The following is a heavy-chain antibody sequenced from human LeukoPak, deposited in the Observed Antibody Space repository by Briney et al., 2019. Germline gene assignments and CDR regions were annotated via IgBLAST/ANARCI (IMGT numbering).Heavy chain of an antibody. Sequence: GGSLRLSCAASGFTFSTYSMNWVRQAPGKGLEWVSYISSSSSTIYYADSVKGRFTISRDIYKNAVYLQMNSLRAEDTAVYYCARDSYGDANFDSWGQGTLVTVSS. V-gene: IGHV3-48*01. D-gene: IGHD4-17*01. CDR2: ISSSSSTI. J-gene: IGHJ4*02. CDR3: ARDSYGDANFDS. CDR1: GFTFSTYS.